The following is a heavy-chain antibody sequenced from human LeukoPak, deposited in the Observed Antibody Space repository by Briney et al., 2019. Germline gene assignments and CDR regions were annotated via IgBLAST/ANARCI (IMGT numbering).Heavy chain of an antibody. Sequence: GGSLRLSCAASGFTFSTYAMNWVRQAPGKGLEWVSYISTSSSSIYYADSVKGRFTISRDNAKNSLYLQMNSLRDEDTAVYYCARGGSGYGDYYYFYAMDVWGQGTTVTVSS. D-gene: IGHD3-22*01. CDR1: GFTFSTYA. CDR2: ISTSSSSI. V-gene: IGHV3-48*02. J-gene: IGHJ6*02. CDR3: ARGGSGYGDYYYFYAMDV.